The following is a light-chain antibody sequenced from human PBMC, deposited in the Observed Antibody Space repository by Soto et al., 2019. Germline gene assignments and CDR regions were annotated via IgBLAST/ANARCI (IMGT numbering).Light chain of an antibody. CDR1: QSISGW. J-gene: IGKJ1*01. CDR3: QQYNSNSRT. Sequence: DIQMSQSPSTLSASVGDRVTITCRASQSISGWLAWYQQKPGKAPKLLIYKASSLQSGFPSRVNGSGSGPEFTLPISSLQPDDFATYYCQQYNSNSRTFGQGTKVEV. CDR2: KAS. V-gene: IGKV1-5*03.